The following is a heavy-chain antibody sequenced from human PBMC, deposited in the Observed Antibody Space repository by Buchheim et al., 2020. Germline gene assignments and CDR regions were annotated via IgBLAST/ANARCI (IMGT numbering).Heavy chain of an antibody. D-gene: IGHD6-6*01. V-gene: IGHV4-34*02. CDR3: ARGGGITGRQGMNYYHYGMDV. CDR1: GGSFSGYY. Sequence: QVQLQQWGAGLLKPSETLSLTCAVYGGSFSGYYWNWIRQPPGKGLEWVGEINHSGRTNYNPSLKSQITMSVDTSKNQFSLKLTSVTAADTAIYYCARGGGITGRQGMNYYHYGMDVWGQGTT. J-gene: IGHJ6*02. CDR2: INHSGRT.